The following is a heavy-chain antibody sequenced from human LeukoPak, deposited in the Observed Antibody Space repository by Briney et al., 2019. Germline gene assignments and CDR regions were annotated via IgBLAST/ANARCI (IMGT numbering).Heavy chain of an antibody. J-gene: IGHJ5*02. D-gene: IGHD2-15*01. CDR1: GFTFSSYW. CDR3: ARDGGSANRPLYFDP. Sequence: PGGSLRLSCAASGFTFSSYWMHWVRQAPGKGLVWVSRINSDGSSTSYADSVKGRFTISRDNAKNTLYLQMNSLRAEDTAVYYCARDGGSANRPLYFDPWGQGTLVTVSS. V-gene: IGHV3-74*01. CDR2: INSDGSST.